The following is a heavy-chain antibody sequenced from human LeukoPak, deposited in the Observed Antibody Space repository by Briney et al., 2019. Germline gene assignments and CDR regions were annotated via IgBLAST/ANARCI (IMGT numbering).Heavy chain of an antibody. CDR1: GFTFSSYA. J-gene: IGHJ4*02. V-gene: IGHV3-23*01. D-gene: IGHD3-10*01. CDR2: ISGSGGNT. Sequence: GVLRLSCAASGFTFSSYAMSWVRQAPGKGLEWVSAISGSGGNTYYADSVKGRFTISRDNSKNTLYLQMNSLRAEDTAVYYCAKDRRAGSYDYWGQGTLVTVSS. CDR3: AKDRRAGSYDY.